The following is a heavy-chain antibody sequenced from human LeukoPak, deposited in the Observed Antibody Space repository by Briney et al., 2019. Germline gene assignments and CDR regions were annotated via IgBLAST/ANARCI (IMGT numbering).Heavy chain of an antibody. J-gene: IGHJ4*02. V-gene: IGHV1-2*02. CDR2: INPNSGGT. Sequence: ASVKVSCKASGYTFTGYYMHWVRQAPGQGLEWMGWINPNSGGTHYAQKFQGRDTMTRDTSISTAYMELSRLRSGDTAVYYCARSEGYCSSTSCSTSEFDYWGQGTLVTVSS. D-gene: IGHD2-2*01. CDR3: ARSEGYCSSTSCSTSEFDY. CDR1: GYTFTGYY.